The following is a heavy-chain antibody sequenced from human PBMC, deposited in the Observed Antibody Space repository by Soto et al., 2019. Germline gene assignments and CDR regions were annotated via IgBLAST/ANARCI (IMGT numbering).Heavy chain of an antibody. V-gene: IGHV3-30*18. D-gene: IGHD3-3*01. Sequence: GGSLRLSCATSGFTFSNAWMNWVRQAPGKGLEWMADVSFDGSHKTYAVPVRGRFTISRDNSKKTVYLQMNSLRAEDTALYYCAKLGDAVSGYFDFWGQGTQVTVSS. CDR1: GFTFSNAW. CDR2: VSFDGSHK. CDR3: AKLGDAVSGYFDF. J-gene: IGHJ5*01.